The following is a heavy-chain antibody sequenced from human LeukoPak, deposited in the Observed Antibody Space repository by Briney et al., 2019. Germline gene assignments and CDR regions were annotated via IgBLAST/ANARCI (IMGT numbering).Heavy chain of an antibody. D-gene: IGHD4-17*01. CDR2: INHSGST. J-gene: IGHJ4*02. CDR1: GGSISSYY. V-gene: IGHV4-34*01. Sequence: PSETLSLTCTVSGGSISSYYWSWIRQPPGKGLEWIGEINHSGSTNYNPSLKSRVTISVDTSKNQFSLKLSSVTAADTAVYYCARGDYGDYVDYWGQGTLVTVSS. CDR3: ARGDYGDYVDY.